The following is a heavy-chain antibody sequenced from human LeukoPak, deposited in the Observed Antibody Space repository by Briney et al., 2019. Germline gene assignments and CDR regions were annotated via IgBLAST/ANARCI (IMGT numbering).Heavy chain of an antibody. CDR3: ARDWDSSGYYYYFDY. CDR2: ISSSGSTV. D-gene: IGHD3-22*01. Sequence: PGGSLRLSCAASGFTFSDYYMSWIRQAPGKGLEWVSYISSSGSTVYYADSVKGRFTISRDNAKNSLYLQMNSLRAEDTAVYYCARDWDSSGYYYYFDYWGQGTLVTVSS. J-gene: IGHJ4*02. V-gene: IGHV3-11*01. CDR1: GFTFSDYY.